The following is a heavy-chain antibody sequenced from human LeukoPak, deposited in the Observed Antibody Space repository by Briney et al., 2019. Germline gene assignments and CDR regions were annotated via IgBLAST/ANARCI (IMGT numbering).Heavy chain of an antibody. V-gene: IGHV3-7*01. D-gene: IGHD1-1*01. CDR2: INQDGSQK. J-gene: IGHJ6*02. Sequence: PGGSLRLSCAASGFTFSSYGMHWVRQAPGKELEWVANINQDGSQKHYLDSVKGRFTISRDIARNSVYLQMNSLRAEDTAVYYCAEHGETTGNYYYGMDVWGQGTTVTVSS. CDR3: AEHGETTGNYYYGMDV. CDR1: GFTFSSYG.